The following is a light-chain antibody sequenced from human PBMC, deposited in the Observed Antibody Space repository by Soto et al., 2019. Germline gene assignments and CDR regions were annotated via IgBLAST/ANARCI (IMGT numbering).Light chain of an antibody. CDR3: QSYDTSLSGSV. CDR2: ANN. J-gene: IGLJ3*02. V-gene: IGLV1-40*01. Sequence: QSVLTQPPSVSGAPGQRVTISCTGSSSNIGTGYDVHWYQQLPGTAPKLLIYANNNRPSGVPDRFSGSKSGTSASLAITGLQAEDEADYHCQSYDTSLSGSVFGGGTKLTVL. CDR1: SSNIGTGYD.